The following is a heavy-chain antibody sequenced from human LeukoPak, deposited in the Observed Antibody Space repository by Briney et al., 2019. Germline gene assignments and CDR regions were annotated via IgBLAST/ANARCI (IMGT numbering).Heavy chain of an antibody. J-gene: IGHJ4*02. V-gene: IGHV3-21*04. CDR1: GFTFSSYS. CDR3: ARVTLTSANFDY. CDR2: ISSSRSYI. Sequence: GGSLRLSCAASGFTFSSYSMNWVRQAPGKGLEWVSFISSSRSYIYYADSVKGRFTISRDNAKNSLYLQMNSLRAEDTAVYYCARVTLTSANFDYWGQGTLVTVSS.